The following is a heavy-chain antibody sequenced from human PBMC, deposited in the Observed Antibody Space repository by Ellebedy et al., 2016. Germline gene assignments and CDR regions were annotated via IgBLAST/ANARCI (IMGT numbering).Heavy chain of an antibody. CDR1: GFTFSSYS. CDR3: ARDFKVLRYFDWHPRGFDY. J-gene: IGHJ4*02. V-gene: IGHV3-21*04. D-gene: IGHD3-9*01. Sequence: GESLKISXAASGFTFSSYSMNWVRQAPGKGLEWVSSISSSSSYIYYADSVKGRFTISRDNAKNELYLQMNNLRSEDTAVYYCARDFKVLRYFDWHPRGFDYWGQGTLVTVSS. CDR2: ISSSSSYI.